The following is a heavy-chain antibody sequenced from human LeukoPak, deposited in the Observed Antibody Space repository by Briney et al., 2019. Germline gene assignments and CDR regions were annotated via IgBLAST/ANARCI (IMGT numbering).Heavy chain of an antibody. CDR3: VTLLSNAAFDY. V-gene: IGHV1-2*02. D-gene: IGHD6-25*01. Sequence: ASVKVSCKASGYTFTRYYMHWVRQAPGQGLEWMGWINPNTGATNYAQKFQGRVTMTTDTSISTAYMELSRLRSDDTAVYYCVTLLSNAAFDYWGQGTLVTVSS. CDR2: INPNTGAT. CDR1: GYTFTRYY. J-gene: IGHJ4*02.